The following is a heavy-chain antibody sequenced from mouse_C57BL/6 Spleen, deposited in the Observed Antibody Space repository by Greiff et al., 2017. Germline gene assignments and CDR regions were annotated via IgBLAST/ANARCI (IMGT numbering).Heavy chain of an antibody. CDR2: IDPETGGT. CDR3: TNTVVATGDY. D-gene: IGHD1-1*01. Sequence: QVQLQQSGAELVRPGASVTLSCKASGYTFTDYEMHWVKQTPVHGLEWIGAIDPETGGTAYNQKFKGKAILTADKSSSTAYMELRSLTSEDSAVYYCTNTVVATGDYWGQGTTLTVSS. J-gene: IGHJ2*01. V-gene: IGHV1-15*01. CDR1: GYTFTDYE.